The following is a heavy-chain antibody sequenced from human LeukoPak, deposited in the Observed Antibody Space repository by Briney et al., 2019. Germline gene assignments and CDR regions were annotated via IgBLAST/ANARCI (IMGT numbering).Heavy chain of an antibody. CDR1: GSIFTSYW. CDR2: IYPGDSDT. J-gene: IGHJ4*02. CDR3: ARRGYVHPFDY. V-gene: IGHV5-51*01. D-gene: IGHD2-2*01. Sequence: MHGESLQISCEGSGSIFTSYWIGWVRQVPGKGLEWMGIIYPGDSDTRYSPSFQGQVTISAEKSISTAYLQWSSLKASDTAMYYCARRGYVHPFDYWGQGTLVTVSS.